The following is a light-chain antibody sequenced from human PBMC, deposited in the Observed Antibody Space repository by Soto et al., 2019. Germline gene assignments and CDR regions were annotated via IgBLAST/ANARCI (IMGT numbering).Light chain of an antibody. J-gene: IGKJ1*01. V-gene: IGKV3D-7*01. CDR2: GAS. CDR3: QQDYKFPWT. CDR1: QSVGSY. Sequence: DIVMTQSPATLSLSPGEGATLSCRASQSVGSYLSWYQQKPGQAPRLLIYGASTRATGIPPRFSGSGSGTDFTLTISSLQPEDFAVYYCQQDYKFPWTLGQGTKVDIK.